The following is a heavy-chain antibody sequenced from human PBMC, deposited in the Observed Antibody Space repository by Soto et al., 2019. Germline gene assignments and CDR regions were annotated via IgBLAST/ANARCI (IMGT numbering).Heavy chain of an antibody. CDR1: GFTVSNYA. Sequence: QVQLVESGGGVVQPGRSLRLSCAASGFTVSNYAMHWIRQAPGKGLEWVAVISYDGSNRQYADSVKGRFTISRDNFENTPYLHMDSLRAEDTAVYYCARDGGSNYDTRARWDWWGQGTLVTVSS. J-gene: IGHJ4*02. D-gene: IGHD3-22*01. CDR2: ISYDGSNR. V-gene: IGHV3-30-3*01. CDR3: ARDGGSNYDTRARWDW.